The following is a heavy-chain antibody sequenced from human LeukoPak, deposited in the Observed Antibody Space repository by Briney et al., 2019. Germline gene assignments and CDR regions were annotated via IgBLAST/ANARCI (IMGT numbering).Heavy chain of an antibody. CDR3: ARRYYYHTSGYNWYYFDY. Sequence: GGSLILSCAASGFTFSNYNMNWVRQAPGKGLEWVSCISTRSTYIYYADSVKGRFTISRDNAKNSLYLQMNSLRADDTAVYYCARRYYYHTSGYNWYYFDYWGQGTLVTVSS. CDR1: GFTFSNYN. D-gene: IGHD3-22*01. V-gene: IGHV3-21*04. CDR2: ISTRSTYI. J-gene: IGHJ4*02.